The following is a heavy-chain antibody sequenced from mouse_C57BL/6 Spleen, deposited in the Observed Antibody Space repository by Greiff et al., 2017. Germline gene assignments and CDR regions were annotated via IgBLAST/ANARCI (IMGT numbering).Heavy chain of an antibody. CDR2: IRSKSNNYAT. D-gene: IGHD2-4*01. Sequence: EVQLVESGGGLVQPKGSLKLSCAASGFSFNTYAMNWVRQAPGKGLEWVARIRSKSNNYATYYADSVKDRFTISSDDSESMLYLQMNNLKTEGTARYYCVRPYDYDGYFDVWGTGTTVTVSS. CDR3: VRPYDYDGYFDV. J-gene: IGHJ1*03. V-gene: IGHV10-1*01. CDR1: GFSFNTYA.